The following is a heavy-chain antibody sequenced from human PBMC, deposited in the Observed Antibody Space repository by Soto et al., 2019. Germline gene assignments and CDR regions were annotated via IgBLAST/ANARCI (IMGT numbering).Heavy chain of an antibody. CDR2: ISTSAGNT. Sequence: EVQLVESGGGLVKPGGSLRLSCAASGFTFSSYSMNWVRLAPGKGLEWVSSISTSAGNTYYADSVKGRFTISRDNSKNTLYLQMNSLRADDTAVYYCAKSGSHSYFDYWGQGTLVTVSS. V-gene: IGHV3-21*04. CDR3: AKSGSHSYFDY. D-gene: IGHD1-26*01. J-gene: IGHJ4*02. CDR1: GFTFSSYS.